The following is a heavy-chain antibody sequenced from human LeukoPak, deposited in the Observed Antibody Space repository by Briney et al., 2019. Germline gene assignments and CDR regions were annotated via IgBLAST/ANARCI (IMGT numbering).Heavy chain of an antibody. D-gene: IGHD1-7*01. V-gene: IGHV4-59*01. CDR3: ARGDWSYAVDV. CDR2: IYYSGST. J-gene: IGHJ6*02. Sequence: SETLSLTRTVSGGSISSYYWSWIRQPPGKGLEWIGYIYYSGSTNYNPSLKSRVTISVDTSKNQFSLKLSSVTAADTAVYYCARGDWSYAVDVWGQGTTVTVSS. CDR1: GGSISSYY.